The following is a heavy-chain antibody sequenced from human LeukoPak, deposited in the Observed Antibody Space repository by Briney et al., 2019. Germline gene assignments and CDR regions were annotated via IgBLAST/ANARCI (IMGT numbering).Heavy chain of an antibody. Sequence: ASVKVSCKASGYTFTGYYMHWVPQAPGQGLEGMGWINPNNGGTNYAQKFQGRVTMTRDTSISTAYMELSRLTSDDTAVYYCARGRGTTSSNFDYWGQGTLVTVSS. CDR2: INPNNGGT. CDR3: ARGRGTTSSNFDY. D-gene: IGHD2-2*01. CDR1: GYTFTGYY. V-gene: IGHV1-2*02. J-gene: IGHJ4*02.